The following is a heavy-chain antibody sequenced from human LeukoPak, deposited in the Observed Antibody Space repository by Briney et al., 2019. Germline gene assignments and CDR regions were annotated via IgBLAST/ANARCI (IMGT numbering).Heavy chain of an antibody. CDR3: ARGHYDVLAASYKWTPDY. J-gene: IGHJ4*02. D-gene: IGHD3-9*01. Sequence: GGSLRLSCAASGFTCNTFNMNWVRQAPGKGLEWVSSITSGGDYIYYADSVKGRFTTSRDNAKNSLSLQLNSLRVEDTAVYYCARGHYDVLAASYKWTPDYWGQGTLVTVSS. CDR1: GFTCNTFN. CDR2: ITSGGDYI. V-gene: IGHV3-21*01.